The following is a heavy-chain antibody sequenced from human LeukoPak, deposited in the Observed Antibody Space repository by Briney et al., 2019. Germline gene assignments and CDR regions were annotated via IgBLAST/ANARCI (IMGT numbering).Heavy chain of an antibody. CDR2: ISTSGSTT. CDR3: ARGTLHVFDY. D-gene: IGHD2-15*01. J-gene: IGHJ4*02. Sequence: GGSLRLSCAASGFTFSDYEINWVRQAPGKGLEWVSCISTSGSTTYYADSVKGRFTISRDNAKNSLFLQMNTLTVEDTAVYYCARGTLHVFDYWGQGTPVTVSS. CDR1: GFTFSDYE. V-gene: IGHV3-48*03.